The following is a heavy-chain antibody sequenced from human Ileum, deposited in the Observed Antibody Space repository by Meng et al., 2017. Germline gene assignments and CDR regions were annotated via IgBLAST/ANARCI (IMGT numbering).Heavy chain of an antibody. V-gene: IGHV4-4*02. J-gene: IGHJ4*02. CDR3: ARVRCASVSCYGDSYFDY. CDR1: GGSSRISNW. Sequence: QVQLQESGPGLVKPSGTLPLTCAVSGGSSRISNWWTWVRQPPGKGLEWIGELYHTGGTNYNPSLKRRVTISVDKSKNQFSLEVTSVTAADTAVYYCARVRCASVSCYGDSYFDYWGQGILVTVSS. CDR2: LYHTGGT. D-gene: IGHD2-15*01.